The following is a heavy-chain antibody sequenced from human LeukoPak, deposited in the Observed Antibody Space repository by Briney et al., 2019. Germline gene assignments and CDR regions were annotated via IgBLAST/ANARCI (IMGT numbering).Heavy chain of an antibody. CDR1: GFSISNYA. V-gene: IGHV3-30*02. CDR3: AKGGKWGTYNFDH. CDR2: TRYDGAFK. Sequence: GGSLRLSCAGSGFSISNYAIHWVRQAPGKGLEWVAFTRYDGAFKYYGGSVKGRFTISEDNSKNTVYLQMNSLRDEDTALYYCAKGGKWGTYNFDHWGQGTLVTVSS. D-gene: IGHD3-16*01. J-gene: IGHJ4*02.